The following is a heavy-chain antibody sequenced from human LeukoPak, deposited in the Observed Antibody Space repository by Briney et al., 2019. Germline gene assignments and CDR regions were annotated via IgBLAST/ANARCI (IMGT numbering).Heavy chain of an antibody. CDR3: HTVGDGYNPLFDY. V-gene: IGHV3-73*01. CDR1: GFTFSGSA. D-gene: IGHD5-24*01. Sequence: GGSLRLSCAASGFTFSGSAMHWVRQASGKGLEWVGRIRSKANSYATAYAASVKGRFTISRDDSKNTAYLQMNSLKTEDTAVYYCHTVGDGYNPLFDYWGQGTLVTVSS. CDR2: IRSKANSYAT. J-gene: IGHJ4*02.